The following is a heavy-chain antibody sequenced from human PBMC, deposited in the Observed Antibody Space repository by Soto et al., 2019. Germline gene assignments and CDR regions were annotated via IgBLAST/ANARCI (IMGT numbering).Heavy chain of an antibody. CDR3: ARGGGMDV. Sequence: PVGSLRLSCAASGFTFSSYAMHWVRQAPGKGLEWVAVISYDGSNKYYADSVKGRFTISRDNSKNTLYLQMNSLRAEDTAVYYCARGGGMDVWGQGTTVTVSS. CDR2: ISYDGSNK. CDR1: GFTFSSYA. J-gene: IGHJ6*02. V-gene: IGHV3-30-3*01. D-gene: IGHD3-10*01.